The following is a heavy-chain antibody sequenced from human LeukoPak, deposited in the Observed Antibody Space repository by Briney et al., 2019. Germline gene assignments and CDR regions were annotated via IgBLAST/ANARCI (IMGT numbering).Heavy chain of an antibody. V-gene: IGHV3-23*01. CDR2: ISGSGGST. J-gene: IGHJ4*02. Sequence: GGSLRLSCAASGFTFSSYAMSWVRQAPGKGLEWVSAISGSGGSTYYADSVKGRFTISRDNSKNALYLQMNSLRAGDTAVYYCARADDYVWGSYRPFDYWGQGTLVTVSS. CDR1: GFTFSSYA. CDR3: ARADDYVWGSYRPFDY. D-gene: IGHD3-16*02.